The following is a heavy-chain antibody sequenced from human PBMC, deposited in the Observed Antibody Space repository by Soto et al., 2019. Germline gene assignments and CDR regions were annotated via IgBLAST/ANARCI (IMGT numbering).Heavy chain of an antibody. Sequence: SQTLSLTCAISGDSVSSNNAAWNWIRQSPSRGLEWLGRTYYRSRWYSYYAASVRSRISINPDTSKNQFSLQLKSVTPEDTAVYYCALVSSSRGPDDAFDIWGQGTMVTVSS. V-gene: IGHV6-1*01. J-gene: IGHJ3*02. CDR2: TYYRSRWYS. D-gene: IGHD6-13*01. CDR3: ALVSSSRGPDDAFDI. CDR1: GDSVSSNNAA.